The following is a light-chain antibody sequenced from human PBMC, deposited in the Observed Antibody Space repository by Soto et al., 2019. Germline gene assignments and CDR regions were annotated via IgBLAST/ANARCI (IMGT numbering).Light chain of an antibody. CDR1: SSDVGSYNL. CDR3: CSYAGSRV. CDR2: EGS. J-gene: IGLJ3*02. V-gene: IGLV2-23*01. Sequence: QSVLTQPASVSGSPGQSITISCTGTSSDVGSYNLVSWYQQHPGKAPKLMIYEGSKRPSGVSNRVSGSKSGNTASLTISGLQAEDEADYYCCSYAGSRVFGGGTKGTVL.